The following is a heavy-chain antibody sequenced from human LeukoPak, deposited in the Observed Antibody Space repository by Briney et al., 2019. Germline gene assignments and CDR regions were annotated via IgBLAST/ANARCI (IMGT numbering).Heavy chain of an antibody. CDR3: AIMHGYYDGTGYWVQ. CDR2: ITTNGGRT. CDR1: GFTFASYG. V-gene: IGHV3-23*01. Sequence: GGSLRLSCAASGFTFASYGMSWVRQAPGKGLEWDSFITTNGGRTSYADSVEGRFTISRDNPRNTLYMQMNSLRGEDTAVYYCAIMHGYYDGTGYWVQWGQGTLVTVSS. D-gene: IGHD3-3*01. J-gene: IGHJ1*01.